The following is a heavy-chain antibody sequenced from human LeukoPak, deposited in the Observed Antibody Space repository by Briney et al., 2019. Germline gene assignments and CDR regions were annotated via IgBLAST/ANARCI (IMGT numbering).Heavy chain of an antibody. Sequence: SETLSLTCTVSGGSISSYSWSWIRQPAGKGLECIGRIYTSGSTNYNPSLKSRVTMSVDTSKNQFSMKLSSVTAADTAVYYCARDTALFRAYDIWGQGTLVTVSS. J-gene: IGHJ3*02. CDR1: GGSISSYS. V-gene: IGHV4-4*07. CDR3: ARDTALFRAYDI. CDR2: IYTSGST.